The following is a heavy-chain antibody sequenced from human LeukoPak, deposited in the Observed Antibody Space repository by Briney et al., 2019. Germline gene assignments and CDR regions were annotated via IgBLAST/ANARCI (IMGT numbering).Heavy chain of an antibody. D-gene: IGHD2-2*03. J-gene: IGHJ6*03. CDR2: MNPNSGNT. V-gene: IGHV1-8*01. CDR3: AIMDIVVVPAASYYMDV. Sequence: ASVKVSCKASGYTFTSYDINWVRQATGQGLEWMGWMNPNSGNTGYAQKFQGRVTMTRNTSISTAYMELSSLRSEDTAVYYCAIMDIVVVPAASYYMDVWGNGTTVTVSS. CDR1: GYTFTSYD.